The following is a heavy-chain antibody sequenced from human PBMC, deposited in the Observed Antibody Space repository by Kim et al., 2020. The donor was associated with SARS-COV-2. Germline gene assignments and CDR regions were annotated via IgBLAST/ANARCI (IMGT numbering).Heavy chain of an antibody. V-gene: IGHV5-10-1*01. CDR3: ARHRLSPNWFDP. J-gene: IGHJ5*02. Sequence: NSGPSFQGHVTISADKSISTAYLQWSSLKASDTAMYYCARHRLSPNWFDPWGQGTLVTVSS.